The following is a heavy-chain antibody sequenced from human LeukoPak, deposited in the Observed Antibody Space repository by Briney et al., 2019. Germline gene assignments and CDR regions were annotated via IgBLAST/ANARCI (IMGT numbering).Heavy chain of an antibody. D-gene: IGHD5-12*01. V-gene: IGHV4-4*07. CDR1: GASISNYY. Sequence: SETLSLTCTVSGASISNYYWNWIRQPAGKGLEWIGRIHISGSTNYNPSLKSRVTMSLDTSTNQFSLKLSSVTAADTAVYYCARERSITVNMYHFDSWGQGTLVTVSS. CDR3: ARERSITVNMYHFDS. CDR2: IHISGST. J-gene: IGHJ4*02.